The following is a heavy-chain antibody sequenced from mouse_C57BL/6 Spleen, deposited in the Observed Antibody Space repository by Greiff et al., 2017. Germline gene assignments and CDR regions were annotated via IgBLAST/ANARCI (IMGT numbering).Heavy chain of an antibody. CDR1: GYTFTSYG. J-gene: IGHJ4*01. CDR3: AREDDPLYAMDY. CDR2: IYPRSGNT. D-gene: IGHD2-3*01. V-gene: IGHV1-81*01. Sequence: VKLQESGAELARPGASVKLSCKASGYTFTSYGISWVKQRTGQGLEWIGEIYPRSGNTYYNEKFKGKATLTADKSSSTAYMELRSLTSEDSAVYFCAREDDPLYAMDYWGQGTSVTVSS.